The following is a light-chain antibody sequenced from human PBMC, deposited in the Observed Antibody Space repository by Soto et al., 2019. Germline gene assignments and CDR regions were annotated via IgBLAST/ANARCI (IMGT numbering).Light chain of an antibody. CDR3: QQYSTSPAT. J-gene: IGKJ2*01. CDR1: QSVTSNY. V-gene: IGKV3-20*01. Sequence: EIVLTQSPGTLSLSPGERATLSCRASQSVTSNYLAWYQQKPGQAPGLLIYGASSRATGIPDRFSGSGSGTDFTLPISRLEPEDFAVYYCQQYSTSPATFGHGTKLEIK. CDR2: GAS.